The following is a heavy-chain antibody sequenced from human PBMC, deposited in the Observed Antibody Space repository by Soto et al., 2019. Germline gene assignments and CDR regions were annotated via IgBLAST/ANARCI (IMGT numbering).Heavy chain of an antibody. Sequence: QVQLVQSGAEVKKPGASVKVSCKASGYTFTSYDINWVRQATGQGLEWMGWMNPNSGNTGYAQKFQGRVTMTRNTSISTDYMELSSLRSEDTAVYYCARGLYSSGWITYNWFDPWGQGTLVTVSS. CDR2: MNPNSGNT. V-gene: IGHV1-8*01. D-gene: IGHD6-19*01. J-gene: IGHJ5*02. CDR3: ARGLYSSGWITYNWFDP. CDR1: GYTFTSYD.